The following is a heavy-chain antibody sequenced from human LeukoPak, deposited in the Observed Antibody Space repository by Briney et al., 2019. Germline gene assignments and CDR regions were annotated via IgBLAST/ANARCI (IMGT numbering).Heavy chain of an antibody. J-gene: IGHJ4*02. CDR2: INPNSGDT. D-gene: IGHD2-8*01. V-gene: IGHV1-2*02. CDR3: ATLMAHLDY. Sequence: ASVKVSCKAFGYTVTDYHMHWMRQAPGQGLEWMGWINPNSGDTNYAQKFQGRVTMTRDTTISTAYMELSRLRSDDTAVFYCATLMAHLDYWGQGTLVTVSS. CDR1: GYTVTDYH.